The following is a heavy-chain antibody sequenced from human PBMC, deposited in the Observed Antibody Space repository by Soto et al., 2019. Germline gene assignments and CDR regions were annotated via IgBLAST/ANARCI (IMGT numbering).Heavy chain of an antibody. V-gene: IGHV4-39*07. CDR3: ATGRGWQNVDY. CDR1: GGSISSSSYY. Sequence: SETLSLTCAVYGGSISSSSYYWGWIRQPPGKGLEWIGSIYYSGSTYYNPSLKSRVTISVDTSKNQFSLKLSSVTAADTAVYYCATGRGWQNVDYWGQGTLVTVSS. D-gene: IGHD6-19*01. J-gene: IGHJ4*02. CDR2: IYYSGST.